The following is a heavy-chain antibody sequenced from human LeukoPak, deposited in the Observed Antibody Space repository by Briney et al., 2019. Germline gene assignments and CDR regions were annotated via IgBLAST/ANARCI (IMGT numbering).Heavy chain of an antibody. Sequence: SETLSLTCNVSGYSISSGYFWGWIRQPPGKGLEWIGCIFHTGSTYYNPSLKSRVTISVDTSKNQFSLRLSSVSAADTAVYYCARTGGSRQDAFDIWGQGTMVTVSS. J-gene: IGHJ3*02. CDR2: IFHTGST. CDR1: GYSISSGYF. V-gene: IGHV4-38-2*02. CDR3: ARTGGSRQDAFDI. D-gene: IGHD6-13*01.